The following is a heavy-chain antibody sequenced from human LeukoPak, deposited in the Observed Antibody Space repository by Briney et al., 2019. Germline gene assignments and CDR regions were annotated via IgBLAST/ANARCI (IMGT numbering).Heavy chain of an antibody. V-gene: IGHV3-33*06. CDR2: IWSDGSNN. J-gene: IGHJ4*02. CDR1: GFTFSSYG. CDR3: AKEDGYSYGIDY. Sequence: GGSLRLSCAASGFTFSSYGMHWVRQAPGKGLEWVAVIWSDGSNNYYADSVKGRFTVSRDNSKNTLYLQMNSLRAEDTAVYYCAKEDGYSYGIDYWGQGTLVTVSS. D-gene: IGHD5-18*01.